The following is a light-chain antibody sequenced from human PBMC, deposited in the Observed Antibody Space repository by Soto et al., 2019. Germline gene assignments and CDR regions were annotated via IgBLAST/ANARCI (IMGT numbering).Light chain of an antibody. CDR1: SSNIGAGYD. CDR2: ANS. V-gene: IGLV1-40*01. J-gene: IGLJ1*01. Sequence: QLVLTQPPSVSGAPGQRVTISCTGSSSNIGAGYDVHWYQQLPGTAPKLLIYANSNRPSGVPDRFSGSKSGTSATLGITGLQTGDEADYYCGAWENSLTVYVFGSGTKLTVL. CDR3: GAWENSLTVYV.